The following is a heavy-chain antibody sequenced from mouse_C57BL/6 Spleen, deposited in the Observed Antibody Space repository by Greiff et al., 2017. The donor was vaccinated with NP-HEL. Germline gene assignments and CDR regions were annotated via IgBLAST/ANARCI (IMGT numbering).Heavy chain of an antibody. D-gene: IGHD1-1*01. CDR1: GFTFSDYG. Sequence: EVMLVESGGGLVKPGGSLKLSCAASGFTFSDYGMHWVRQAPEKGLEWDAYISSGSSTIYYADTVKGRFTISRDNAKNTLFLQMTSLRSEDTAMYYCARDDGLYYAMDYWGLGTSVTVSS. CDR3: ARDDGLYYAMDY. V-gene: IGHV5-17*01. CDR2: ISSGSSTI. J-gene: IGHJ4*01.